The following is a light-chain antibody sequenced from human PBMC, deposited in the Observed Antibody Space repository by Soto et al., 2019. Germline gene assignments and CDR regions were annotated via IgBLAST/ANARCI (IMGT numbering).Light chain of an antibody. CDR1: QSICSW. CDR3: QQFNSDLGIT. CDR2: MVS. Sequence: DIQMTQSPSTLSAFVGDRVTITCRASQSICSWLAWYQQKPGKAPKLVVYMVSSLQSGVPSRFSGSGSGTEFSLTITSLQPDDFATYYCQQFNSDLGITFGQGTRLEIK. V-gene: IGKV1-5*03. J-gene: IGKJ5*01.